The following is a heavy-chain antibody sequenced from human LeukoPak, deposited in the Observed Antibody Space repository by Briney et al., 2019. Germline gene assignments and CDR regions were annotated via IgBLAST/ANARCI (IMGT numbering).Heavy chain of an antibody. V-gene: IGHV3-23*01. J-gene: IGHJ4*02. CDR2: IGATGVST. CDR3: AKDQGGYSAYGHLDY. Sequence: PGGSLRLSCAASGFTFSSYAMSWVRQAPGKGLEWVSGIGATGVSTFYGDSVKGRFTMSRDNSKNTLYLRMDSLRAEDTAVYYCAKDQGGYSAYGHLDYWGQGTPVTVSS. D-gene: IGHD5-12*01. CDR1: GFTFSSYA.